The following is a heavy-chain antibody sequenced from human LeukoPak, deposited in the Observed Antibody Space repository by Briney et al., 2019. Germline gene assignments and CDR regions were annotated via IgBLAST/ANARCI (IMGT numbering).Heavy chain of an antibody. J-gene: IGHJ4*02. CDR1: GYTFTSYD. CDR3: AREETGTYPY. CDR2: MNPDSGNT. D-gene: IGHD1-7*01. Sequence: GASVNVSCKASGYTFTSYDINWVRQATGHGLEWMGWMNPDSGNTGYAQKFQGRVTMTRNTSISTAYMELSSLRSEDTAVYYCAREETGTYPYWGQGTLVTVSS. V-gene: IGHV1-8*01.